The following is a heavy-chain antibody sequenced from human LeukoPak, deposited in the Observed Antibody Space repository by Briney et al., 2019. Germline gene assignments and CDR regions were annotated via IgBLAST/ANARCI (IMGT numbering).Heavy chain of an antibody. CDR1: GGSISSYY. Sequence: SETLSLTCTVSGGSISSYYWSWIRQPAGKGLEWIGRIYSSGSTNYNPSLKSRVTVSVDTSKNHFSLKLSSVTAADTAVYYCAGSTVTTYQDAFDIRGQGTMVTVSS. J-gene: IGHJ3*02. CDR3: AGSTVTTYQDAFDI. D-gene: IGHD4-17*01. V-gene: IGHV4-4*07. CDR2: IYSSGST.